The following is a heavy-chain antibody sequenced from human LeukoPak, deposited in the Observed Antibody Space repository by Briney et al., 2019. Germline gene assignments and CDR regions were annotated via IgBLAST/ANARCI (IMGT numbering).Heavy chain of an antibody. V-gene: IGHV3-21*01. CDR1: GFTFSSYS. D-gene: IGHD3-9*01. CDR2: ISSSSSYI. Sequence: GGSLRLSCAASGFTFSSYSMNWVRQAPGKGLEWVSSISSSSSYIYYADSVNGRFTISRDNAKNSLYLQMNSLRAEDTAVYYCARDPDLTGYSILDAFDIWGQGTMVTVSS. CDR3: ARDPDLTGYSILDAFDI. J-gene: IGHJ3*02.